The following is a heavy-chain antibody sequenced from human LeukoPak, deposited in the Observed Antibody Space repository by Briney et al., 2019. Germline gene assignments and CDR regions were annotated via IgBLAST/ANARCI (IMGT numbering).Heavy chain of an antibody. Sequence: PGGSLRLSCAASGFSFSTYAMTWVRQAPGKGLEWVSGIRGNGGSTYYAGSVKGRFTISRDNSKNTLSLQMNTLRAEDTALYYCAKGHSRAGIITNFDYWGQGTLATVSS. J-gene: IGHJ4*02. V-gene: IGHV3-23*01. D-gene: IGHD1-14*01. CDR1: GFSFSTYA. CDR2: IRGNGGST. CDR3: AKGHSRAGIITNFDY.